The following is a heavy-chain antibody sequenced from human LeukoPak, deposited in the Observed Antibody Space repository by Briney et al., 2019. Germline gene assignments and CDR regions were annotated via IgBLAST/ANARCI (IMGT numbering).Heavy chain of an antibody. V-gene: IGHV3-53*01. J-gene: IGHJ6*04. CDR3: ARAFPVIVVVTEFDPSMDV. D-gene: IGHD2-21*02. Sequence: PGGSLRLSCAASGFTFSNFVMSWVRQAPGKGLEWVSFIYSDNTHYSDSVKGRFTISRDNSKNTLYLQMNSLRAEDTAVYYCARAFPVIVVVTEFDPSMDVWGKGTTVTVSS. CDR1: GFTFSNFV. CDR2: IYSDNT.